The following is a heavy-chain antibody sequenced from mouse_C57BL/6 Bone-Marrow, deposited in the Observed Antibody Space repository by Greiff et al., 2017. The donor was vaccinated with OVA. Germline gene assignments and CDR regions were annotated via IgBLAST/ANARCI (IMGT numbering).Heavy chain of an antibody. V-gene: IGHV1-53*01. Sequence: QVQLQQPGTELVKPGASVKLSCKASGYTFTSYWMHWVKQRPGQGLEWIGNINPSNGGTNYNEQFKRKATLTVDKSSSTAYMQLSSLTSEDSAVYYCARWDYCSSYYFDYWGQGTTLTVSS. J-gene: IGHJ2*01. CDR1: GYTFTSYW. CDR3: ARWDYCSSYYFDY. CDR2: INPSNGGT. D-gene: IGHD1-1*01.